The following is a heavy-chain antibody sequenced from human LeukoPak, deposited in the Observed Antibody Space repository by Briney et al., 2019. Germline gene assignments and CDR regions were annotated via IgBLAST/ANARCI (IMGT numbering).Heavy chain of an antibody. CDR3: ARVEWFGELSPFDI. CDR2: IYYSGST. D-gene: IGHD3-10*01. J-gene: IGHJ3*02. V-gene: IGHV4-59*01. CDR1: GGSFSSYY. Sequence: SETLSLTCAVYGGSFSSYYWSWIRQPPGKGLEWIGYIYYSGSTNYNPSLRSRVTISVDTSKNQFSLKLSSVTAADTAVYYCARVEWFGELSPFDIWGQGTMVTVSS.